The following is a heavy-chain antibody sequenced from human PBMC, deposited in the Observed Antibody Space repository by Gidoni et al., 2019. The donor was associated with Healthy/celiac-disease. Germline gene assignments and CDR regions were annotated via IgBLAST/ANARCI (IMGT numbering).Heavy chain of an antibody. D-gene: IGHD3-10*01. V-gene: IGHV3-23*01. Sequence: EVQLLESGGGLVQPGGSLRLSCAAPGFTFSSYAMSWVRQAPGKGLEWVSASSGSGGSTYYADSVKGRFTISRDNTKNTLYLQMNSLRAEDTAVYYCAKDRSPRRGDYIWYYMDVWGKGTTVTVSS. CDR3: AKDRSPRRGDYIWYYMDV. CDR1: GFTFSSYA. CDR2: SSGSGGST. J-gene: IGHJ6*03.